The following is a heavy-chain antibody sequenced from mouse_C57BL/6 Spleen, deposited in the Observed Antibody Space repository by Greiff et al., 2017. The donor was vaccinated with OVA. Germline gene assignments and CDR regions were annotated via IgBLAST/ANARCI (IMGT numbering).Heavy chain of an antibody. CDR2: INPDSSTI. D-gene: IGHD4-1*01. CDR3: ARGAGTRAMDY. Sequence: EVKLLESGGGLVQPGGSLKLSCAASGIDFSRYWMSWVRRAPGKGLEWIGEINPDSSTINYAPTLKDKFIISRDNAKNTLYLQMSKVRSEDTALYDCARGAGTRAMDYWGQGTSVTVSS. J-gene: IGHJ4*01. V-gene: IGHV4-1*01. CDR1: GIDFSRYW.